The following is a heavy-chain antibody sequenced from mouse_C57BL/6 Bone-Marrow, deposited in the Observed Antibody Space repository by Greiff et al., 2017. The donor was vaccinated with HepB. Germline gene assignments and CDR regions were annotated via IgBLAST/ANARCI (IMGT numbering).Heavy chain of an antibody. J-gene: IGHJ2*01. CDR3: ARNSLYYYGSSYRNYFDY. CDR1: GFSLTSYG. V-gene: IGHV2-2*01. CDR2: IWSGGST. Sequence: QVQLQQSGPGLVQPSQSLSITCTVSGFSLTSYGVHWVRQSPGKGLEWLGVIWSGGSTDYNAAFISRLSISKDNSKSQVFFKMNSLQADDTAIYYCARNSLYYYGSSYRNYFDYWGQGTTLTVSS. D-gene: IGHD1-1*01.